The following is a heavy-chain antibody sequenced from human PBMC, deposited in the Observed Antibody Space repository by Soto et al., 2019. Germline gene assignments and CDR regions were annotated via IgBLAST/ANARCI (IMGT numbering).Heavy chain of an antibody. CDR2: ISYDGSNK. CDR3: KTGSAPMN. V-gene: IGHV3-30-3*01. Sequence: GGSRRLSCAASGFTFSSYAMHWVRQAPGKGLEWVAVISYDGSNKYYADSVKGRFTISRDNSKNTLYLQMNSLRAEDTAVYYCKTGSAPMNWGQGTLVTVSS. CDR1: GFTFSSYA. J-gene: IGHJ4*02. D-gene: IGHD2-15*01.